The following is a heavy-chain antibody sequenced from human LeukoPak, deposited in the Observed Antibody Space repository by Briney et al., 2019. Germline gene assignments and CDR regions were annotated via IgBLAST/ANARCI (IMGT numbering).Heavy chain of an antibody. CDR3: ARWGITGIRGYYYYMDV. J-gene: IGHJ6*03. D-gene: IGHD1-20*01. Sequence: SETLSLTCTVSGGSITSYYWSWIRQPPGKGLEWIGYIYYSGSTNYNPSLKSRVTISVDTSKNQFSLKLSSVTTADTAVYYCARWGITGIRGYYYYMDVWGKGTTVAVSS. V-gene: IGHV4-59*12. CDR2: IYYSGST. CDR1: GGSITSYY.